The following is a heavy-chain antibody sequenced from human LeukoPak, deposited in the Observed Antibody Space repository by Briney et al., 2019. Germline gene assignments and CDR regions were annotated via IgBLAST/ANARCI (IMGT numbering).Heavy chain of an antibody. D-gene: IGHD3-16*01. J-gene: IGHJ4*02. CDR1: GFTFSTYA. V-gene: IGHV3-23*01. CDR3: ARGHTSFDY. Sequence: GALRLSCAASGFTFSTYAMSWVRQVPEKGLEWVSAFSASGGITYYAGSAKGRFTISRDNSRNTLYLQMNSLRAEDTAVYYCARGHTSFDYWGQGSLVTVSS. CDR2: FSASGGIT.